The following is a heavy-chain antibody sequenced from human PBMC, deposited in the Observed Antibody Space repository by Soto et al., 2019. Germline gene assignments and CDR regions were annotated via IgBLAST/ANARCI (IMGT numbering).Heavy chain of an antibody. CDR2: INHSGST. Sequence: PSETLSLTCAVYGGSFSCYYWSWIRQPPGKGLEWIGEINHSGSTNYNPSLKSRVTISVDTSKNQFSLKLSSVTAADTAVYYCARNPRLGRFLEWLSPPNYYYYGMDVWGQGTTVTVSS. D-gene: IGHD3-3*01. CDR3: ARNPRLGRFLEWLSPPNYYYYGMDV. CDR1: GGSFSCYY. V-gene: IGHV4-34*01. J-gene: IGHJ6*02.